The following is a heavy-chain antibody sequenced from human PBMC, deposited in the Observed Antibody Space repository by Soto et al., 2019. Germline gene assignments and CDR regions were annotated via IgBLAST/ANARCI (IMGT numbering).Heavy chain of an antibody. CDR2: ISSNSATI. CDR3: LKDMKWGGMTTIHYFDS. D-gene: IGHD4-17*01. Sequence: EVQLVESGGGLVQPGRSLRLSCVASGFIADDYAMHWVRQATGKGLEWVSGISSNSATINYAGSVKGRFTISRDKAKNSLFLQMNSLRPEDTDSYYCLKDMKWGGMTTIHYFDSWGQGTLVTVSS. V-gene: IGHV3-9*02. CDR1: GFIADDYA. J-gene: IGHJ4*02.